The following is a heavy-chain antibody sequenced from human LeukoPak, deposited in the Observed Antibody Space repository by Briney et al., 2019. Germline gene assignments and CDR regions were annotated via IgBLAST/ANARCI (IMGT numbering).Heavy chain of an antibody. J-gene: IGHJ6*02. Sequence: GGSLRLSCAASGFTFDDYAMHWVRQAPGKGLEWVSGISWNSGSIGYADSVKGRFTISRDNAKNSLYLQMNSLRAKDTALYYCAKDLRWFGELSSFGMDVWGQGTTVTVSS. V-gene: IGHV3-9*01. D-gene: IGHD3-10*01. CDR3: AKDLRWFGELSSFGMDV. CDR1: GFTFDDYA. CDR2: ISWNSGSI.